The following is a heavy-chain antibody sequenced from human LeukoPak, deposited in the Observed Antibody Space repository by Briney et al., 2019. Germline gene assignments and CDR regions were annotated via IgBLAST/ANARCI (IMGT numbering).Heavy chain of an antibody. D-gene: IGHD6-6*01. J-gene: IGHJ6*02. V-gene: IGHV3-53*01. CDR1: GFTVSSNY. CDR3: ARDRSIAARPEYYYYGMDV. Sequence: GGSLRLSCAASGFTVSSNYMSWVRQAPGKGLEWASVIYSGGSTYYADSVKGRFTISRDNSKNTLYLQMNSLRAEDTAVYYCARDRSIAARPEYYYYGMDVWGQGTTVTVSS. CDR2: IYSGGST.